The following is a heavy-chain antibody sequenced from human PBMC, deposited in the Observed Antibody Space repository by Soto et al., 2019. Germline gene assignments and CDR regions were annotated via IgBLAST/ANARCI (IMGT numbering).Heavy chain of an antibody. CDR1: GFTFSSYA. J-gene: IGHJ4*02. CDR2: ISYDGSNK. D-gene: IGHD6-6*01. CDR3: ARGEKYSSSPYYFDY. V-gene: IGHV3-30-3*01. Sequence: QVQLVESGGGVVQPGRSLRLSCAASGFTFSSYAMHWVRQAPGKGLEWVAVISYDGSNKYYADSVKGRFTISRDNSKNTLYLQMNSLRAEDRAVYYCARGEKYSSSPYYFDYWGQGTLVTVSS.